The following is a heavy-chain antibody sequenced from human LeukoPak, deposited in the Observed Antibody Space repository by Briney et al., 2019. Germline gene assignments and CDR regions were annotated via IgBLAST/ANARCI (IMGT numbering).Heavy chain of an antibody. CDR2: VNPSGGTP. J-gene: IGHJ4*02. V-gene: IGHV1-46*01. CDR3: ARGAGTSVTYAPDY. Sequence: ASVKVSCKASGYTFTSYYLHWVRQAPGQGLEWMGIVNPSGGTPIYAQKFQGRVTMTRDTSTNTVYMELSSLRSEDTAVYYCARGAGTSVTYAPDYWGQGTLVTVSS. CDR1: GYTFTSYY. D-gene: IGHD4-4*01.